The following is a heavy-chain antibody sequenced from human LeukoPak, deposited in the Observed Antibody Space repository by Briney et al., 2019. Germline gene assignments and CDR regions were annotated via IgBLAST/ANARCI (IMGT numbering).Heavy chain of an antibody. J-gene: IGHJ3*02. CDR1: GGSISSYY. CDR3: ARGGTAVIAPYAFDI. V-gene: IGHV4-59*01. D-gene: IGHD4-23*01. CDR2: IYYSGST. Sequence: SETLSLTCTVSGGSISSYYWSWMRQPPGKGLEWIGYIYYSGSTNCNPSVKSRVAMSVDTSKKQFSLKLSSLTAADTAVYYCARGGTAVIAPYAFDIWGQGTMVTVSS.